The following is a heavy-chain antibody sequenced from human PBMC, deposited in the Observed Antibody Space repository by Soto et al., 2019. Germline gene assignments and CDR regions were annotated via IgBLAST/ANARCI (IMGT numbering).Heavy chain of an antibody. Sequence: QITLRESGPTLVKATQTLTLTGSFSGFSLSTSGVGVGWIRQPPVKALEWLALLYWDGDRRYSPSLNSRLTIIKDTSKNQVVLTMTNMDPVDTGTYYCAHYTVDTYMDVWGKGTTVTVSS. CDR1: GFSLSTSGVG. D-gene: IGHD4-4*01. CDR2: LYWDGDR. CDR3: AHYTVDTYMDV. J-gene: IGHJ6*03. V-gene: IGHV2-5*02.